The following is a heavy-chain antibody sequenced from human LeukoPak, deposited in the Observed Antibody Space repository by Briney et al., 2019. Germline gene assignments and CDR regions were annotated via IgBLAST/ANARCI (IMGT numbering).Heavy chain of an antibody. D-gene: IGHD1-26*01. CDR1: GFTFSSYD. J-gene: IGHJ4*02. CDR3: AKIPYGGSRGPLDY. V-gene: IGHV3-23*01. Sequence: PGGSLRLSCAVSGFTFSSYDMSWVRQAPGKGLDWVSTISATGSRTYYADSVKGRFTISRDNSKNTLFLQMTSLRVDVTAVYYCAKIPYGGSRGPLDYWGQGTLLTVSS. CDR2: ISATGSRT.